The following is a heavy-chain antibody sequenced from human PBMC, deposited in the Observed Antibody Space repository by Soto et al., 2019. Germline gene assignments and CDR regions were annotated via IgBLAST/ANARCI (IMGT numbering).Heavy chain of an antibody. J-gene: IGHJ4*02. V-gene: IGHV1-3*01. Sequence: SVKVSCKAAGYAFTSYAMHWVRQAPGQRLEWMGWINAGNGNTKYSQKFQGRVTITRDTSASTAYMELSSLRSEDTAVYYCASSFTAPAAIGYWGQGTLVTVSS. D-gene: IGHD2-2*02. CDR2: INAGNGNT. CDR3: ASSFTAPAAIGY. CDR1: GYAFTSYA.